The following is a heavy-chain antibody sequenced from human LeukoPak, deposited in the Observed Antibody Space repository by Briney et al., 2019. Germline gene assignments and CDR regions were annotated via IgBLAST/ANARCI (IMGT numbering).Heavy chain of an antibody. J-gene: IGHJ2*01. V-gene: IGHV3-21*01. D-gene: IGHD4/OR15-4a*01. Sequence: GGSLRLSCAAAGFSFSTYSMNWVRQTPGKGLEWVSSISRTSSYIYYADSVKGRFTISRDNAKNSLYLQMNSLRAEDTAVYYCARVHWYFDFWGRGTLVSVSS. CDR1: GFSFSTYS. CDR2: ISRTSSYI. CDR3: ARVHWYFDF.